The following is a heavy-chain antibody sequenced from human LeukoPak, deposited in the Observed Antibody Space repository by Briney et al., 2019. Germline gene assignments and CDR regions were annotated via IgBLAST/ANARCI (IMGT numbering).Heavy chain of an antibody. CDR3: AREIAAAYFDY. D-gene: IGHD6-13*01. J-gene: IGHJ4*02. V-gene: IGHV4-59*01. Sequence: SETLSLTCTVSGGSISTYYWSWIRQPPGKGLEWIGYVYYSGSTNYNPSLKSRVTISVDTSKNQFSLKLSSVTAADTAVYYCAREIAAAYFDYWGQGTLVTVSS. CDR2: VYYSGST. CDR1: GGSISTYY.